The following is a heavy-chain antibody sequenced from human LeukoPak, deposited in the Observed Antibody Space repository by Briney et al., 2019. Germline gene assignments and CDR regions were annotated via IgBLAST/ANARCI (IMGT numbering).Heavy chain of an antibody. V-gene: IGHV4-4*07. CDR1: GGSISNYY. D-gene: IGHD3-16*01. CDR2: MYASGST. CDR3: ARDQSGHGGHNIDAFDV. J-gene: IGHJ3*01. Sequence: SETLSLTCTVSGGSISNYYWNWIRQPAGKGLEWIGRMYASGSTRYNPSFEGRVTMSADTSKNQVSLKLTSVIAADTAVYFCARDQSGHGGHNIDAFDVWGQGTMVTVSS.